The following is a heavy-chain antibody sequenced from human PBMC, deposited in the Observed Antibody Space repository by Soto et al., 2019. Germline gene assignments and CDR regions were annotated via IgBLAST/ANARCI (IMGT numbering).Heavy chain of an antibody. Sequence: QVQLQESGPGLVKPSETLSLTCTVSGGSISSYYWSWVRQPPGKGLEWIGYIYYSGSTNYNPSLKSRVTISVDTSKNQFSLKLSSVTAADTAVYYCARGGEAWELLRLGYWGQGTLVTVSS. CDR3: ARGGEAWELLRLGY. J-gene: IGHJ4*02. CDR1: GGSISSYY. CDR2: IYYSGST. D-gene: IGHD1-26*01. V-gene: IGHV4-59*01.